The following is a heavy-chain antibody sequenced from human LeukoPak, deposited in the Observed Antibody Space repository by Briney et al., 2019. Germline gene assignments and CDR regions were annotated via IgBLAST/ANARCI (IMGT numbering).Heavy chain of an antibody. D-gene: IGHD2-15*01. CDR2: IYTSGST. V-gene: IGHV4-4*07. CDR3: ARVSPHIVVVVAATRGDYFDY. J-gene: IGHJ4*02. Sequence: SDTLPLTCTVSGGSISSYYWSWIRQPAGKGLEWIGRIYTSGSTNYNPSLKSRVTMSVDTSKNQFSLKLSSVTAADTAVYYCARVSPHIVVVVAATRGDYFDYWGQGTLVTVSS. CDR1: GGSISSYY.